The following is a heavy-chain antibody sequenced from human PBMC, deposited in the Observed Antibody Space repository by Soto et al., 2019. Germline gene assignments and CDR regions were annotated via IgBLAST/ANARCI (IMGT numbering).Heavy chain of an antibody. D-gene: IGHD3-9*01. CDR2: ISSSSSYI. Sequence: VQLVESGGGLVKPGGSLRLSCAASGFTFSSYSMNWVRQAPGKGLEWVSSISSSSSYIYYADSVKGRFTISGDNAKNARDLQMNSLRAEDTAVYYCARDVALYGQLETISWGQGTLVTVSS. J-gene: IGHJ5*02. CDR1: GFTFSSYS. CDR3: ARDVALYGQLETIS. V-gene: IGHV3-21*01.